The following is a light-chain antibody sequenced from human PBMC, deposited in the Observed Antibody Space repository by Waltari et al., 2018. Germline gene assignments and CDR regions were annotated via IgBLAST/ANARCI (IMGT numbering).Light chain of an antibody. V-gene: IGKV1-39*01. CDR1: QSISSY. Sequence: DIQMTQSPSSLSASVGDRVTITCRASQSISSYLNWYQQKPGKAPKLLIYAASSLQSGVPSRFSGSGSGTDFTLTISSLKPEDFATYYCQQSYSTPPVTFGPGTKVYIK. CDR3: QQSYSTPPVT. CDR2: AAS. J-gene: IGKJ3*01.